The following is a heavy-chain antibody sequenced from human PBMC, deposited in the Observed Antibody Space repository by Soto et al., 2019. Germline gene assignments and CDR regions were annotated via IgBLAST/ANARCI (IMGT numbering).Heavy chain of an antibody. CDR2: ISGSSTYI. J-gene: IGHJ5*02. CDR3: GRSGITGSNWFDP. D-gene: IGHD1-20*01. V-gene: IGHV3-21*01. CDR1: GFTFSDYS. Sequence: EVQLVESGGGLVKPGGSLRLSCAASGFTFSDYSMNWVRQAPGKGLEWVSYISGSSTYIYYADSVKGRFTISRDNAKNSLYLQMNSLRAEDMAVYYCGRSGITGSNWFDPWGQGTLVTVSS.